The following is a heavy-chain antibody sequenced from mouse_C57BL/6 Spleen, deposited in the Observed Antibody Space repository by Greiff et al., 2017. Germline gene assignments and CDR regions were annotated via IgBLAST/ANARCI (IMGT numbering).Heavy chain of an antibody. D-gene: IGHD2-2*01. CDR1: GYAFSSSW. V-gene: IGHV1-82*01. CDR3: ASPGKYGSDGDACYFDY. Sequence: VQLQQSGPELVKPGASVKISCKASGYAFSSSWMNWVKQRPGKGLEWIGRIYPGDGDTNYNGKFKGKATLTADKSSSTSYMQLSSLTSEDSAVYYCASPGKYGSDGDACYFDYWGQGTTLTGSS. CDR2: IYPGDGDT. J-gene: IGHJ2*01.